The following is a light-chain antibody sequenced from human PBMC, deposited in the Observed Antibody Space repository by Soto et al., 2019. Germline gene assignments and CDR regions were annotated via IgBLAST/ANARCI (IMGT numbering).Light chain of an antibody. CDR3: QQYYSYPIT. CDR2: EVS. J-gene: IGKJ5*01. CDR1: HSLLYSDVNTY. V-gene: IGKV2D-29*01. Sequence: DIVMTQSPLSLSVTPGQPASISCKSIHSLLYSDVNTYLYWYLQKPGQPPQLLIYEVSNRFSGVPDRFSGSGSGTDFTLTISCLQSEDFATYYCQQYYSYPITFGQGTRLEIK.